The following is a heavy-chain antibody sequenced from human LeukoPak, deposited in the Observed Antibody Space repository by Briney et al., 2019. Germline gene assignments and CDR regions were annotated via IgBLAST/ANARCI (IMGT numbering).Heavy chain of an antibody. D-gene: IGHD2-2*01. CDR2: INPNSGGT. Sequence: GASVKVSCKASGYTFSGYFIYWVRQAPGQGLEWMGWINPNSGGTNFAQKFAGRVTMTRDTSISTAYMELSRLRSDDTAMYYCARRSCSSTSCYDFDYWGQGTLVIVSS. V-gene: IGHV1-2*02. J-gene: IGHJ4*02. CDR3: ARRSCSSTSCYDFDY. CDR1: GYTFSGYF.